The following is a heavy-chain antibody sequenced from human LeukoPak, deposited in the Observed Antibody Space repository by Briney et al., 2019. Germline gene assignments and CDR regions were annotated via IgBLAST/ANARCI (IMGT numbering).Heavy chain of an antibody. CDR3: ARDRCPDFWSGDYRDAFDI. CDR1: GYTFSSYG. V-gene: IGHV1-18*01. D-gene: IGHD3-3*01. J-gene: IGHJ3*02. Sequence: ASVKVSCKASGYTFSSYGISWVRQAPGQGLEWMGWISGYNGNTNSAQKLQGRVSMTTDTSTSTAYVELRSLRSDDTAVYYCARDRCPDFWSGDYRDAFDIWGQGTMVTVSS. CDR2: ISGYNGNT.